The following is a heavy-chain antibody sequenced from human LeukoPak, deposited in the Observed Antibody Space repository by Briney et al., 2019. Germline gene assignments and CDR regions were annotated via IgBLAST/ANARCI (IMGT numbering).Heavy chain of an antibody. V-gene: IGHV6-1*01. CDR3: ARDFGTTGWHTFDY. D-gene: IGHD6-19*01. CDR1: GDSVSSKNGA. J-gene: IGHJ4*02. Sequence: PSQTLSLTCVVAGDSVSSKNGAWNWIRQSPSRGLEWLGRTYYRSKWYNDYAESMEGRMAISQGTSKNQYSLHLNSVTPDDTAVYYCARDFGTTGWHTFDYWGQGTLVTASS. CDR2: TYYRSKWYN.